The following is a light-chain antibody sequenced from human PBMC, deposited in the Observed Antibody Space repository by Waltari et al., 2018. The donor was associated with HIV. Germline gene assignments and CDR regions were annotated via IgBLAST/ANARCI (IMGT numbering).Light chain of an antibody. J-gene: IGLJ2*01. Sequence: QSALTQPASVSGSPGQSITISCTGTSSNLVSWYQQHPGKAPKLIIYEVSKRPSGVSDRFSGSKSGNTASLTISGLQAEDEADYHCGSYVGVVNSFVLFGGGTKLTVL. V-gene: IGLV2-23*02. CDR3: GSYVGVVNSFVL. CDR1: SSNL. CDR2: EVS.